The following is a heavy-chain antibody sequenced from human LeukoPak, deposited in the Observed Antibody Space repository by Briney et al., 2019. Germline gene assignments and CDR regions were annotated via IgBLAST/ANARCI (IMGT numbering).Heavy chain of an antibody. CDR3: ARXGCSSTSCYXXGYYXXY. CDR1: GYSFTSYW. Sequence: GESLKISCKGSGYSFTSYWIGWVRQMPGKGLEWMGITYPGDSDTRYSPSFQGQVTISADKSISTAYLQWSSLKASDTAMYYCARXGCSSTSCYXXGYYXXYWGQGTLXXXSS. D-gene: IGHD2-2*01. V-gene: IGHV5-51*01. J-gene: IGHJ4*02. CDR2: TYPGDSDT.